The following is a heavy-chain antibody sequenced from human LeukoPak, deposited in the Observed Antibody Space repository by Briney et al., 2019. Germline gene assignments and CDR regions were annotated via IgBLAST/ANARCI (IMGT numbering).Heavy chain of an antibody. V-gene: IGHV3-48*03. CDR1: GFTFDFYD. CDR3: ARGRGIQLKYYFDH. CDR2: ISSRASTI. J-gene: IGHJ4*01. Sequence: GGSLRLSGSASGFTFDFYDLNWVRQAPGKGLEWISYISSRASTIFYADSVKGRFYITRDNAKNSLYLQMDSLRAEDTAVYYCARGRGIQLKYYFDHWGHGTLVTVSS. D-gene: IGHD5-18*01.